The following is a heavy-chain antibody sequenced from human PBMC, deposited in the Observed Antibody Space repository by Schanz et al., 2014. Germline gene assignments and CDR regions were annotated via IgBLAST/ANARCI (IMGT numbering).Heavy chain of an antibody. CDR1: EFTFSSYK. J-gene: IGHJ4*02. D-gene: IGHD3-9*01. Sequence: EVQLVESGGGLVKPGGSLRLSCEASEFTFSSYKMNWVRQAPGKGLEWVSSISSSGSYIHYAGSVKGRFTISRDNAKNTLYLQMNSLRAEDTAVYYCARESRPNYDFLTAYYSIDYWGQGTLVTVSS. CDR2: ISSSGSYI. V-gene: IGHV3-21*01. CDR3: ARESRPNYDFLTAYYSIDY.